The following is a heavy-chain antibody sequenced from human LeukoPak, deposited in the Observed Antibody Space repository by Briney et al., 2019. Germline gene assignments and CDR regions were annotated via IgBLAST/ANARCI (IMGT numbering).Heavy chain of an antibody. CDR1: GGSFSGYY. CDR2: INHDGNT. CDR3: ARGRGPAARSLSL. J-gene: IGHJ2*01. V-gene: IGHV4-34*01. Sequence: SETLSLTCAVYGGSFSGYYWGWIRQPPGKGLEWIGEINHDGNTYYNPSLKSRVTISVDTSKNLFSLKLISVTAADTAVYYCARGRGPAARSLSLWGRGTLVTVSS. D-gene: IGHD2-2*01.